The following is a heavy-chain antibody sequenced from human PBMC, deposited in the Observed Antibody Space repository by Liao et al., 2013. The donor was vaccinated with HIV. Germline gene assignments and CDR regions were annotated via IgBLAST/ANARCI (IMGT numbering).Heavy chain of an antibody. V-gene: IGHV4-59*01. Sequence: QVQLQESGPGLVKPSETLSLTCSVSSDSLTDYYWSWIRQPPGKGLEWIGHVYYSGNANYNPALKSRITISVDTSKRQFSLSLTSVTAADTAVYYCARVHLGLRRGNWLDPSEPGNPTSSSPQ. D-gene: IGHD3-10*01. CDR2: VYYSGNA. J-gene: IGHJ5*02. CDR1: SDSLTDYY. CDR3: ARVHLGLRRGNWLDP.